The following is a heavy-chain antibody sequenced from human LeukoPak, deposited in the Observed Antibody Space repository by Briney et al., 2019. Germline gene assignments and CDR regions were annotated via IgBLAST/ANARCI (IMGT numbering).Heavy chain of an antibody. Sequence: GGSLRLSCAASGFTFDDYAMHWVRQAPGKGLEWVSLISGDGGGTYYADSVKGRFTISRDNSKNSLYLQMNSLRTEDTALYYCAKDLMMVRGVIIIWFDPWGQGTLVTVSS. CDR2: ISGDGGGT. J-gene: IGHJ5*02. V-gene: IGHV3-43*02. D-gene: IGHD3-10*01. CDR1: GFTFDDYA. CDR3: AKDLMMVRGVIIIWFDP.